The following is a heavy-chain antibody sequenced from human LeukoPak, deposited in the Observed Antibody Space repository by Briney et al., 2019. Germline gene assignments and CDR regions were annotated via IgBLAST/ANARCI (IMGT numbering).Heavy chain of an antibody. J-gene: IGHJ4*02. CDR2: IYGSGSI. V-gene: IGHV4-59*08. CDR1: GDSLSSHY. D-gene: IGHD3-10*02. Sequence: SETLSLTCTVSGDSLSSHYWRWVRQPPGKGLEWIGYIYGSGSINYDPSFRSRVTISEDTSKNPFSLKLTSVTAADTAVYYCARGMLAQGYWGQGTLVTVSS. CDR3: ARGMLAQGY.